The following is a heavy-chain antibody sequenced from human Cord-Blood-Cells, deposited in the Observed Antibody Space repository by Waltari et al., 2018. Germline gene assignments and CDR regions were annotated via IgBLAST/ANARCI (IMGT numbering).Heavy chain of an antibody. D-gene: IGHD6-19*01. CDR1: GGSFSGYY. CDR3: ARAYSSGWYGDWFDP. CDR2: INNSGST. J-gene: IGHJ5*02. Sequence: QVQLQQWGAGLLKPSETLSLTCADYGGSFSGYYWSWIRQPPGKGLEWIGEINNSGSTNYNPSLKSRVTISVDTSKNQFSLKLSSVTAADTAVYYCARAYSSGWYGDWFDPWGQGTLVTVSS. V-gene: IGHV4-34*01.